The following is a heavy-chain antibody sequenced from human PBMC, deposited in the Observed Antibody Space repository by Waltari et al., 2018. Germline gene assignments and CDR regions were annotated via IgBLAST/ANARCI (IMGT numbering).Heavy chain of an antibody. CDR2: MNPTPGNT. CDR1: GYTFTTYD. V-gene: IGHV1-8*03. Sequence: QVQLVQSGAEVKKPGASVKVSCKASGYTFTTYDINWVRQATGQGLEWMGWMNPTPGNTGYAQKFQGRLSITRDPSISTVYMELTSLRSDDTAVYYCARRPPGGDSSSFQHWGQGTLVTVSS. J-gene: IGHJ1*01. CDR3: ARRPPGGDSSSFQH. D-gene: IGHD6-19*01.